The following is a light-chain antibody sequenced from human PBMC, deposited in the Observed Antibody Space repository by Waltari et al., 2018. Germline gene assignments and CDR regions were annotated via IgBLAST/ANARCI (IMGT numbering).Light chain of an antibody. CDR1: QGISSY. V-gene: IGKV1-8*01. J-gene: IGKJ3*01. CDR3: QQYYTYPPT. Sequence: AIRMTQSPSSFSASTGDRVTITCRASQGISSYLAWYQQKPGTAPKRLIYATSTVQSGVPSRFSGSGSGTDFSLTISCLQSEDFATYYCQQYYTYPPTFGPGTKVDIK. CDR2: ATS.